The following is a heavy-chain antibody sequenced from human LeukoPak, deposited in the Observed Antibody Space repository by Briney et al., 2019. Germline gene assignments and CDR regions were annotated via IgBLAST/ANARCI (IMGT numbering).Heavy chain of an antibody. CDR2: MYSDGTI. V-gene: IGHV3-53*01. CDR3: ARGYCSSPNCYYDY. D-gene: IGHD2-2*01. Sequence: GRSLRLSCAAAGVTVGSNYMSWVRQVPGRGLEWVSMMYSDGTIHYLDSVKGRFTISRDNSKNTLYLQVNSLRVEDTAVYYCARGYCSSPNCYYDYWGQGTLVTVSS. J-gene: IGHJ4*02. CDR1: GVTVGSNY.